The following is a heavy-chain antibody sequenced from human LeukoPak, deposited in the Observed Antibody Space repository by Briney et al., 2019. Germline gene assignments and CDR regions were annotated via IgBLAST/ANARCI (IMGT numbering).Heavy chain of an antibody. CDR3: VREPGWKVVENDVFVV. D-gene: IGHD3-22*01. V-gene: IGHV3-48*03. CDR1: GFTFSSYE. CDR2: ISGSGSTI. J-gene: IGHJ3*01. Sequence: GGSLRLSCAASGFTFSSYEMNWVRQAPGKGLEWVSYISGSGSTIYYADSVKGRFTISRDNAKNSLYLQMNSLRAEDTAVYYCVREPGWKVVENDVFVVWGQGTMVTVSA.